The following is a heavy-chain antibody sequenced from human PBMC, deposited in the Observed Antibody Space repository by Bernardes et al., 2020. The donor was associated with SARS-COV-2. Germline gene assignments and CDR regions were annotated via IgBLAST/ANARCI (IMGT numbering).Heavy chain of an antibody. Sequence: GGSLRLSCAASRFTFSSDDMHWVRQPKGKGLEWVSGIGTSGDTYYAGSVKGRFTISRENGKNSLYLEMNSLRDGDTAVYYCVRGEKRTGFDPWGQGTLVTVSS. J-gene: IGHJ5*02. V-gene: IGHV3-13*01. CDR3: VRGEKRTGFDP. CDR1: RFTFSSDD. D-gene: IGHD3-10*01. CDR2: IGTSGDT.